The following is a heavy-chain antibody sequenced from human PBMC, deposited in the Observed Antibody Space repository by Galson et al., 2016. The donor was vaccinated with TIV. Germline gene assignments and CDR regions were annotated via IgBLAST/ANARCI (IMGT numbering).Heavy chain of an antibody. V-gene: IGHV4-61*02. CDR2: IYTSGST. Sequence: TLPLTCTVSGGSISSGSYYWSWIRQPAGKGLEWIGRIYTSGSTNYNPSLKSRVTISVDTSKNQFSLKLSSVTAADTAVYYCARGEVVTRGSGWFDPWGQGTLVTVSS. CDR1: GGSISSGSYY. D-gene: IGHD4-23*01. J-gene: IGHJ5*02. CDR3: ARGEVVTRGSGWFDP.